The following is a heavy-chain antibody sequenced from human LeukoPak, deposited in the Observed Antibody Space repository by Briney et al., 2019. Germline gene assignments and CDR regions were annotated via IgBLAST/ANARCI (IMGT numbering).Heavy chain of an antibody. D-gene: IGHD3-10*01. Sequence: GGSLRLSCAASGFTFDDYAMHWVRQAPGKGLEWVSGISWNSGSIGYADSVKGRFTISRDNAKNSLYLQMNSLRAEDTALYYCAKMPSLMVRGASDAFDIWGQGTMVTVSS. CDR2: ISWNSGSI. CDR1: GFTFDDYA. CDR3: AKMPSLMVRGASDAFDI. J-gene: IGHJ3*02. V-gene: IGHV3-9*01.